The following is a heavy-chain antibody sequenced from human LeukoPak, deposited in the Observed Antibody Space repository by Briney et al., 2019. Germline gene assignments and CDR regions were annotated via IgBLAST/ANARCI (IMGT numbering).Heavy chain of an antibody. CDR2: IYPGDSDT. V-gene: IGHV5-51*01. D-gene: IGHD6-13*01. Sequence: GESLQISCQGSGYSFTSYWIGWVRQMPGKGLEWMGIIYPGDSDTRYSPSFQGQVTISADKSISTAYLQWSSLKASDTAMYYCASILGGSSWPFDYWGQGTLVTVSS. J-gene: IGHJ4*02. CDR1: GYSFTSYW. CDR3: ASILGGSSWPFDY.